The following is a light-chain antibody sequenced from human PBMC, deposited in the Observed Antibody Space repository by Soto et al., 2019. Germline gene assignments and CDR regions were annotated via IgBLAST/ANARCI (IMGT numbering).Light chain of an antibody. CDR2: DVS. V-gene: IGLV2-11*01. CDR1: SRDVGGYNY. Sequence: QSALTQPRSVSGSHVQSVTISCTGTSRDVGGYNYVSWYQQHPGKAPKLMIYDVSERPSGVPDRFSGSKSGNTASLTISGLQAEDEADYYCCSYAGSFYVFGTGTKVTVL. J-gene: IGLJ1*01. CDR3: CSYAGSFYV.